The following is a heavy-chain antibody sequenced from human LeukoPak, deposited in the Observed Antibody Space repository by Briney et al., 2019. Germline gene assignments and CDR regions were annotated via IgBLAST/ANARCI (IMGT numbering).Heavy chain of an antibody. CDR3: ARDAGTYYYDSSGYLFDY. CDR2: IYYSGST. J-gene: IGHJ4*02. Sequence: PSETLSLTCTVSGGSISSHYWSWIRQPPGKGLEWIGDIYYSGSTNYNPSLKSRVTISVDTSKNQFSLKLSSVTAADTAVYYCARDAGTYYYDSSGYLFDYWGQGTLVTVSS. CDR1: GGSISSHY. D-gene: IGHD3-22*01. V-gene: IGHV4-59*11.